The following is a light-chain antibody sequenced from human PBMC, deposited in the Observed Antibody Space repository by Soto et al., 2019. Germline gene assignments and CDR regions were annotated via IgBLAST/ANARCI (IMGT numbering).Light chain of an antibody. Sequence: EIVLTQSRATLSLSPGERAALSCRASQSVRSYLACYQQKPGQAPRLLIYDASNRATGIPARFSGSGSGTDFTLTISSLEPEDFAVYYCQQSSNWPLTFGPGTKVDIK. V-gene: IGKV3-11*01. CDR3: QQSSNWPLT. CDR1: QSVRSY. CDR2: DAS. J-gene: IGKJ3*01.